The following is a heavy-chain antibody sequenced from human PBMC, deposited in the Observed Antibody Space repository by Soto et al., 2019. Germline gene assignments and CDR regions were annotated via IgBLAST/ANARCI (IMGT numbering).Heavy chain of an antibody. D-gene: IGHD3-10*01. CDR3: AREIRLLWFGELLYNSNNWFDP. Sequence: TLSLTCTVSGGSISSYYWSWIRQPPGKGLEWIGYIYYSGSTNYNPSLKSRVTISVDTSKNQFSLKLSSVTAADTAVYYCAREIRLLWFGELLYNSNNWFDPWGQGTLVTVSS. J-gene: IGHJ5*02. V-gene: IGHV4-59*01. CDR1: GGSISSYY. CDR2: IYYSGST.